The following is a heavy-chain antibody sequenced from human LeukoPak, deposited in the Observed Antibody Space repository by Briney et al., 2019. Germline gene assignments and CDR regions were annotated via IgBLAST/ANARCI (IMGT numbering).Heavy chain of an antibody. CDR1: GYTFTDYY. CDR2: INPNSGGT. Sequence: ASVKVSCKASGYTFTDYYMHWVRQAPGQGLEWMGWINPNSGGTNYAQKFQGRVTMTRDTSISTGYMDLSRLRSDDTAVYYCARVPAAGIVGIWGQGTVVTVSS. CDR3: ARVPAAGIVGI. V-gene: IGHV1-2*02. D-gene: IGHD1-26*01. J-gene: IGHJ3*02.